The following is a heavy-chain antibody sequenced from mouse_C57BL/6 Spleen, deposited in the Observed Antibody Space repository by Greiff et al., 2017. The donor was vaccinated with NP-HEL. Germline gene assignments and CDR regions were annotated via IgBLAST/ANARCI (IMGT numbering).Heavy chain of an antibody. J-gene: IGHJ2*01. CDR3: ARNQDDGYFDY. V-gene: IGHV1-55*01. CDR2: IYPGGGCT. CDR1: GYTFTSYW. Sequence: QVQLQQPGAELVKPGASVKMSCKASGYTFTSYWMTWVKQRPGQGLEWIGDIYPGGGCTNYNQKFKGKATLTVDTSSSTAYMQLSSLTSEDSAVYYCARNQDDGYFDYWGQGTTLTVSA.